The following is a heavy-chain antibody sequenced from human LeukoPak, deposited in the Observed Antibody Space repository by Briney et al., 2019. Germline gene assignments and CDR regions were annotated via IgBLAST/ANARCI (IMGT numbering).Heavy chain of an antibody. CDR2: ISGNGVTT. J-gene: IGHJ4*02. CDR3: AKALYGGNTV. CDR1: GFTISTYA. V-gene: IGHV3-23*01. D-gene: IGHD4-23*01. Sequence: GGSLTLSCAASGFTISTYAMGWVRQAPGEGLRWVSSISGNGVTTYYADSVKGRFTISRDNSKNTLYLQMNSLRAEDTALYYCAKALYGGNTVWGQGTLVTVSS.